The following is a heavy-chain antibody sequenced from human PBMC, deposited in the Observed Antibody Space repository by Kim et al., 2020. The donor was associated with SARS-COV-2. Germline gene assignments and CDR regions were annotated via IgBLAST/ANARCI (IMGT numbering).Heavy chain of an antibody. CDR3: AKDLMVWWDIAEAGYYGIDV. D-gene: IGHD6-13*01. V-gene: IGHV3-23*03. CDR1: GFTFSSYA. CDR2: IYSGGSST. Sequence: GGSLRLSCAASGFTFSSYAMSWVRQAPGKGLEWVSVIYSGGSSTYYADSVKGRVTISRDNSKNTLYLQMNNLRAEDTAVYYCAKDLMVWWDIAEAGYYGIDVGGVATTVTVSS. J-gene: IGHJ6*04.